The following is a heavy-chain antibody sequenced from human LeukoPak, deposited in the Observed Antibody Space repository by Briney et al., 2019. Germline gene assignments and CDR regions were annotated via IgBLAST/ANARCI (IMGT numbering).Heavy chain of an antibody. J-gene: IGHJ4*02. CDR2: ISYSGST. Sequence: PSETLSLTCTVSGGSISSYYWSWIRQPPGKGLEWIGYISYSGSTNYNPSLNSRVTISVDTSKNQVSLKLISVTAADTAVYYCATVDTDMGKDSWGQGTLVTVSS. D-gene: IGHD5-18*01. CDR3: ATVDTDMGKDS. V-gene: IGHV4-59*08. CDR1: GGSISSYY.